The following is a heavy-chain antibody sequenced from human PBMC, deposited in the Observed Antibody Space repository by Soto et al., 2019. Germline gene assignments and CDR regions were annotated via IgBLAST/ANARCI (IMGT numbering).Heavy chain of an antibody. Sequence: GGSLRLSCAASGFTFSSYAMHWVRQAPGKGLEWVAVISYDGSNKYYADSVKGRFTISRDNSKNTLYLQMNSLRAEDTAVYYCARSIVGATLYYYYGMDVWGQGTTVTVSS. CDR3: ARSIVGATLYYYYGMDV. V-gene: IGHV3-30-3*01. CDR1: GFTFSSYA. CDR2: ISYDGSNK. J-gene: IGHJ6*02. D-gene: IGHD1-26*01.